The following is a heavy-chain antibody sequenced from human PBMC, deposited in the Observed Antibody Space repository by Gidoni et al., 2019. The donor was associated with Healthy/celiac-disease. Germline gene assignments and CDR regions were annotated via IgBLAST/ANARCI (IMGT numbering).Heavy chain of an antibody. V-gene: IGHV4-39*01. CDR3: ARRGIAVAGTFDY. J-gene: IGHJ4*02. D-gene: IGHD6-19*01. Sequence: QLQLQESGPGLVKPSETLSLTCTVSGGSISSSSYSWGWIRQPPGKGLEWIGSIYYSGSTYYNPSLKSRVTISVDTSKNQFSLKLSSVTAADTAVYYCARRGIAVAGTFDYWGQGTLVTVSS. CDR2: IYYSGST. CDR1: GGSISSSSYS.